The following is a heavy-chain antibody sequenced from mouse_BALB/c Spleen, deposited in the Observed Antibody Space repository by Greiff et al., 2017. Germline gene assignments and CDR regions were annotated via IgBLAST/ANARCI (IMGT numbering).Heavy chain of an antibody. V-gene: IGHV1-62-2*01. D-gene: IGHD2-3*01. CDR1: GYTFTEYI. Sequence: VMLVESGAGLVKPGASVKLSCKASGYTFTEYIIHWVKQRSGQGLEWIGWFYPGSGSIKYNEKFKDKATLTADKSSSTVYMELSRLTSEDSAVYFCARHERDDGTWYFDVWGAGTTVTVSS. CDR3: ARHERDDGTWYFDV. J-gene: IGHJ1*01. CDR2: FYPGSGSI.